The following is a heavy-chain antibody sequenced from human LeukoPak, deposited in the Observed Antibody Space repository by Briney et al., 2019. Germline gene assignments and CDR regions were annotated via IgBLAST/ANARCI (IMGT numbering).Heavy chain of an antibody. J-gene: IGHJ3*02. D-gene: IGHD3-9*01. CDR1: GGSISSSSYY. CDR2: IYYSGST. V-gene: IGHV4-39*07. Sequence: SETLSLTCTVSGGSISSSSYYWGWIRQPPGKGLEWIGSIYYSGSTNYNPSLKSRVTVSIDTSKNQVSLKLSSMTAADTAVYYCARGFDGPNAFDIWGQGTMVTVSS. CDR3: ARGFDGPNAFDI.